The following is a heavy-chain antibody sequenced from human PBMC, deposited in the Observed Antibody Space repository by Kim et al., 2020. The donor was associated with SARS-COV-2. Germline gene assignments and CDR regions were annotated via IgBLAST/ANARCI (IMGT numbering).Heavy chain of an antibody. D-gene: IGHD1-26*01. Sequence: LQRRVTISVDTSKNQFSLRLSSVTAADTAVYDCARPSPYSGSDQGAFDIWGQGTMVTVSS. CDR3: ARPSPYSGSDQGAFDI. V-gene: IGHV4-34*01. J-gene: IGHJ3*02.